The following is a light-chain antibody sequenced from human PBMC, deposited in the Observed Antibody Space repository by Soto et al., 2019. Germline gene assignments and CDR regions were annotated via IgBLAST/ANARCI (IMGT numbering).Light chain of an antibody. CDR2: EVT. CDR1: SSDVGDYTY. Sequence: QSVLTQPRSVSGSPGQSVTISCTGTSSDVGDYTYVSWNQHHPGKAPKLMISEVTKRPSGVSDRFSGSKSGNTASLTISGLQAEDEADYYCSSYTTTTTQVFGGGTKVTVL. V-gene: IGLV2-11*01. J-gene: IGLJ2*01. CDR3: SSYTTTTTQV.